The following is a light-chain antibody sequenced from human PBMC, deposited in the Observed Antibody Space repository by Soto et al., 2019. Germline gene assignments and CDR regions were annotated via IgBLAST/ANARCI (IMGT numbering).Light chain of an antibody. Sequence: EIVLTQSPATLSLSPGERATLSCRASQSVSSYLAWYQQKPGQAPRLLIYDASNRATGIPARFSGSGSGTDFPPTISSLAPEDFAVYYCQHRSNWPRTFGPGTKVDIK. CDR3: QHRSNWPRT. J-gene: IGKJ3*01. V-gene: IGKV3-11*01. CDR2: DAS. CDR1: QSVSSY.